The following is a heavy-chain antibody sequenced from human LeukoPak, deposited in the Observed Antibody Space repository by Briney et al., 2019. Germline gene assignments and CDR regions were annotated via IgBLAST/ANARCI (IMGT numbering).Heavy chain of an antibody. CDR2: IKEDGNEN. Sequence: GGSLRLSCAASGFTFSSYSMSWVRQAPGKGLEWVAYIKEDGNENYYVDSVKGRFTISRDNAESSLYLQMNSLRAEDTAMYYCAREKGYGDYEDQYFQHWGQGTLVTASS. CDR3: AREKGYGDYEDQYFQH. J-gene: IGHJ1*01. V-gene: IGHV3-7*01. CDR1: GFTFSSYS. D-gene: IGHD4-17*01.